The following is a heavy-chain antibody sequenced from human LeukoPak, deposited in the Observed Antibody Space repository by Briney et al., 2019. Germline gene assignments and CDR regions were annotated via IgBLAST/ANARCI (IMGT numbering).Heavy chain of an antibody. J-gene: IGHJ4*02. Sequence: PSETLSLTCAVSGGSISSGGYSWSWIRQPPGKGLEWIGYIYHSGSTYYNPSLKSRVTISVDTSKNQFSLKLNSVTAADTAVYYCARDPDYYDSSGYYFDYWGQGTLVTVSS. D-gene: IGHD3-22*01. CDR2: IYHSGST. CDR1: GGSISSGGYS. V-gene: IGHV4-30-2*01. CDR3: ARDPDYYDSSGYYFDY.